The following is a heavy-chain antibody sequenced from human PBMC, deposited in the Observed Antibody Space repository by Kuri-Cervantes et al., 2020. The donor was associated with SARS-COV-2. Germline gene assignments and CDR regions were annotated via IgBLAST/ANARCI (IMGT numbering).Heavy chain of an antibody. D-gene: IGHD5-24*01. CDR3: AKDKDRDGYNLPGDFQH. CDR1: GFTFSSHG. J-gene: IGHJ1*01. V-gene: IGHV3-30*02. CDR2: IRYDGSNK. Sequence: GESLKISCAASGFTFSSHGMHWVRQAPGKGLEWVAFIRYDGSNKYYADSVKGRFTISRDNSKTSLYLQMNSLRTEDTALYYCAKDKDRDGYNLPGDFQHWGQGTLVTVSS.